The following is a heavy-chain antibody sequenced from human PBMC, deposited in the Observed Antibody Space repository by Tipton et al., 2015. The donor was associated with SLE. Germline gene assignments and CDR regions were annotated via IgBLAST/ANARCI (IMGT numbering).Heavy chain of an antibody. D-gene: IGHD3-10*01. CDR3: ARIVAGADY. Sequence: QVQLVQSGAEVKKPGASVKVSCKASGYSFSTYDIIWVRQAPGQGLEWLGWLSPYTGDTKFAQHLLGRLTMATDTSTTTAYMELRRLRSDDTAIYYCARIVAGADYWGQGSLVTVSS. CDR2: LSPYTGDT. CDR1: GYSFSTYD. V-gene: IGHV1-18*01. J-gene: IGHJ4*02.